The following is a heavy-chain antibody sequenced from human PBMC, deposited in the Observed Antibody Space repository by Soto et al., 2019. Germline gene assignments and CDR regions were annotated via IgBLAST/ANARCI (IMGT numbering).Heavy chain of an antibody. CDR3: ARFMTMVTNLAFDI. CDR2: IYYSGRT. J-gene: IGHJ3*02. D-gene: IGHD4-17*01. V-gene: IGHV4-4*02. CDR1: GASISSSNW. Sequence: SETLSLTCSVSGASISSSNWWSWVRQPPGKGLEWIGEIYYSGRTNYNPSLKSRVTISVDKSKNQFSLKLSSVTAADTAVYYCARFMTMVTNLAFDIWGQGTMVTVS.